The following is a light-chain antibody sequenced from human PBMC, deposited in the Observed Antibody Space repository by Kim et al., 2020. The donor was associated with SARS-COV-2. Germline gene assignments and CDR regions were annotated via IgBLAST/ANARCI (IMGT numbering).Light chain of an antibody. J-gene: IGLJ2*01. Sequence: GKRVSISSSGSSSTIGSNYVMWYQHVQGTAPKLLIFTNSQRPSGVPDRFSGSKSGTSASLAISGLRSEDEADYYCATWDDSLSGRVFGGGTKLTVL. CDR2: TNS. CDR3: ATWDDSLSGRV. CDR1: SSTIGSNY. V-gene: IGLV1-47*02.